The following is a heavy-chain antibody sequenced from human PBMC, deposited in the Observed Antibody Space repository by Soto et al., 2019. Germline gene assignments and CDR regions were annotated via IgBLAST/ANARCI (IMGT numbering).Heavy chain of an antibody. D-gene: IGHD6-19*01. CDR3: AKTMGANIALSGARFDS. J-gene: IGHJ4*02. Sequence: EVHLLESGGGLVQPGGSLRLSCSASGFTFSIYGMSWVRQAPGKGLEWVSILSGSGDATNYADSVRGRFTISRDNSKNTLFLQMNRLRVEDTAVYYCAKTMGANIALSGARFDSWGQGILVSVSS. CDR1: GFTFSIYG. V-gene: IGHV3-23*01. CDR2: LSGSGDAT.